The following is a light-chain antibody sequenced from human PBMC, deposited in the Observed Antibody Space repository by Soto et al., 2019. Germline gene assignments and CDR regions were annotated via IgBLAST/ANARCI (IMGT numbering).Light chain of an antibody. Sequence: QSVLTQPASVSGSPGQSITISCTGTSSDVGGYNYVSWYQQHPGKAPKFIIYEVSNRPSGVSNRFSGSKSGNTASLTISGLQAEDEADYYCSSYTSSVSYVFGTGTKLTVL. CDR3: SSYTSSVSYV. CDR1: SSDVGGYNY. J-gene: IGLJ1*01. CDR2: EVS. V-gene: IGLV2-14*01.